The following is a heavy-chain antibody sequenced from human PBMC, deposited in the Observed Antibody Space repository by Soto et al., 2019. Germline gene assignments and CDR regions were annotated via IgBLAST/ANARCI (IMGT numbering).Heavy chain of an antibody. CDR2: IYHSGST. Sequence: SETLSLTCAVSGGSISSSNWWSWVRQPPGKGLEWIGEIYHSGSTNYNPSLKSRVTISVDKSKNKFSLKLSSVTAADTAVYYCARGLGGYYDSSGYYSNYWGQGTLVTVSS. J-gene: IGHJ4*02. CDR3: ARGLGGYYDSSGYYSNY. CDR1: GGSISSSNW. D-gene: IGHD3-22*01. V-gene: IGHV4-4*02.